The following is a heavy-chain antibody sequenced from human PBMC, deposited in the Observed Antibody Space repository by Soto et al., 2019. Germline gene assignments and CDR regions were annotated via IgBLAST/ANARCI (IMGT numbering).Heavy chain of an antibody. J-gene: IGHJ6*02. CDR2: IYPHDSDT. V-gene: IGHV5-51*01. D-gene: IGHD4-17*01. Sequence: GESLKIACKGSGYNFHTYWIAWVRQMPGKGLEWMGFIYPHDSDTRYSPSFRGQVTISADKSINTAYLQWTSLKASDTAIYFCARPTDYHYGMQVWGQGTTVTVSS. CDR3: ARPTDYHYGMQV. CDR1: GYNFHTYW.